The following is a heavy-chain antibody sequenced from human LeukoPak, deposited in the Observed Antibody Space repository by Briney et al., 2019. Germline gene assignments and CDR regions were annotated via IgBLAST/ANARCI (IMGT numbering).Heavy chain of an antibody. V-gene: IGHV3-23*01. Sequence: PGGSLRLSCAASGFTFSTYAMNWVRQSPGKGLEWVSTIGGSGSNTYYSNSVTGRFTISRDNSKNTVYLQMNSLRAEDSAVYYCAKKFYYYDRSGSSTFDYWGLGTLVTVSS. CDR2: IGGSGSNT. CDR1: GFTFSTYA. CDR3: AKKFYYYDRSGSSTFDY. D-gene: IGHD3-22*01. J-gene: IGHJ4*02.